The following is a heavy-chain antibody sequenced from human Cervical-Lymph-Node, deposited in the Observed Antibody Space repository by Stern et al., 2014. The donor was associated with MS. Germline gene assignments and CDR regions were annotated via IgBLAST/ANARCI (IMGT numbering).Heavy chain of an antibody. CDR1: GFTLSRHT. CDR2: ISTSSSAT. J-gene: IGHJ3*01. D-gene: IGHD2-8*01. CDR3: ARDLLPMAPPL. V-gene: IGHV3-21*01. Sequence: EDQLVESGGGLVKPGGSLRLSCAASGFTLSRHTMNWVRQAPGKGLEWLSSISTSSSATYYADSVKGRFTISRDNAKNSLYLQMNTLRAEDTAVYFCARDLLPMAPPLWGQGTMVTVSA.